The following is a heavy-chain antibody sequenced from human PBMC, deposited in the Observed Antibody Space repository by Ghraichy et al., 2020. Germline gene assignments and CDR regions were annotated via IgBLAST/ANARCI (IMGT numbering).Heavy chain of an antibody. D-gene: IGHD1-26*01. CDR2: IRSKAYGGTT. CDR1: GFTFGDYA. J-gene: IGHJ4*02. CDR3: TRLSWELLPSYFDY. V-gene: IGHV3-49*03. Sequence: GGSLRLSCTASGFTFGDYAMSWFRQAPGKGLEWVGFIRSKAYGGTTEYAASVKGRFTISRDDSKSIAYLQMNSLKTEDTAVYYCTRLSWELLPSYFDYWGQGTLVTVSS.